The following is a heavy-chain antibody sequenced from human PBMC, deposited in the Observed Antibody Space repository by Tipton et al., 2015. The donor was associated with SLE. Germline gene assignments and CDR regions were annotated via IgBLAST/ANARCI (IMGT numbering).Heavy chain of an antibody. J-gene: IGHJ3*02. D-gene: IGHD7-27*01. CDR3: ARLGPTGDLGDAFDI. CDR1: GDSVSSNSAA. CDR2: TYYRSKWYN. V-gene: IGHV6-1*01. Sequence: TLSLTCAISGDSVSSNSAAWNWIRQSPSRGLEWLGGTYYRSKWYNDYAVSVKSRITINPDTSKNQFSLQVNSVTPEDTAVYYCARLGPTGDLGDAFDIWGQGTMVTASS.